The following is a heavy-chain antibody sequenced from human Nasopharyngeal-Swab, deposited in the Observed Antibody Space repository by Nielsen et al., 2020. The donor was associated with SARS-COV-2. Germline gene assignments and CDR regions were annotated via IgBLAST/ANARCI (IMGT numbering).Heavy chain of an antibody. Sequence: GESLKISCQGSGYSFTNYWIGWVRQMPGKGLEWMGVIHPGDSETRYSPSFQGQVTISVDSSISTASLQWSSLKASDTAMYFCARPYYYGALDPFDIWGQGTMVTVSS. V-gene: IGHV5-51*01. J-gene: IGHJ3*02. D-gene: IGHD3-22*01. CDR3: ARPYYYGALDPFDI. CDR2: IHPGDSET. CDR1: GYSFTNYW.